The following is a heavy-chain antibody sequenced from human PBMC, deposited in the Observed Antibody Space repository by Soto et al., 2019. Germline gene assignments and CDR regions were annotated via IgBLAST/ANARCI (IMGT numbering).Heavy chain of an antibody. D-gene: IGHD3-9*01. CDR2: IYYTGSS. V-gene: IGHV4-39*02. CDR1: GGSISSPHDY. CDR3: ARESVLRYFDWQYYYYGMDV. Sequence: PSETLSLTCTVSGGSISSPHDYWGWIRKSPGRGLEWIGSIYYTGSSYYNPSLKSRITVSVDTSKNQFSLKLSSVTAADTAVYYCARESVLRYFDWQYYYYGMDVWGQGTTVT. J-gene: IGHJ6*02.